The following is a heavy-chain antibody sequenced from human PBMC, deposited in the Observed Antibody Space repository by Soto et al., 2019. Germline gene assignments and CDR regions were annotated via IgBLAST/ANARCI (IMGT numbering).Heavy chain of an antibody. Sequence: PGGSLRLSCAASGFTFSSYSMHWVRQAPGKGLEWVAVISYDGGDKYYTDSVKGRFTISRDNSKNSPYLQMNSLRAEDTAVYYCASSSGAGIFDYWGQGTLVTVSS. CDR1: GFTFSSYS. V-gene: IGHV3-30-3*01. CDR2: ISYDGGDK. CDR3: ASSSGAGIFDY. J-gene: IGHJ4*02. D-gene: IGHD2-15*01.